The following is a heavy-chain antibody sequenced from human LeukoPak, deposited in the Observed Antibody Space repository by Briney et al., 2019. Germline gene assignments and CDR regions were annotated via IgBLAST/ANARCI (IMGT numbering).Heavy chain of an antibody. CDR3: TRGAGSMDAFDI. Sequence: SETLSLTCTVSGESITSDYWSWIRQPPGKGLEWVGHIYYTGSTYYNPSLKSRVTISLDTSKKHFSLNLSSVTAADTALYYCTRGAGSMDAFDIWGQGTMVTVSS. D-gene: IGHD6-19*01. V-gene: IGHV4-59*01. CDR2: IYYTGST. J-gene: IGHJ3*02. CDR1: GESITSDY.